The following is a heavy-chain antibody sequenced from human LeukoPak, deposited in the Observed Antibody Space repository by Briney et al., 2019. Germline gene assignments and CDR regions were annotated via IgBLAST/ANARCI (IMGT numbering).Heavy chain of an antibody. V-gene: IGHV4-59*01. J-gene: IGHJ4*02. D-gene: IGHD3-22*01. CDR2: IYYSGST. Sequence: PSETLSLTCTVSGGSISSYYWSWIRQPPGKGLEWIGYIYYSGSTNYNPSLKSRVTISVDTSKNQFSLKLSSVTAADTAVYYCARDESSRDDSGGYHYWGQGTLVTVSS. CDR1: GGSISSYY. CDR3: ARDESSRDDSGGYHY.